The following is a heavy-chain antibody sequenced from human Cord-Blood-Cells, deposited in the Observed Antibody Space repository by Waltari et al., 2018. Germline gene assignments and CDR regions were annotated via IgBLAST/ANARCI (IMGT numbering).Heavy chain of an antibody. D-gene: IGHD5-18*01. CDR3: ARAGGYGYGHYYYYGMDV. J-gene: IGHJ6*02. CDR2: IIPIFGTA. CDR1: GGTFSSYA. V-gene: IGHV1-69*12. Sequence: QVQLVQSGAEVKKPGSSVKVSCKASGGTFSSYAISWVRQAPGQGLEWMGGIIPIFGTANYAQKFQGRVTITADESTSTAYMELSSLRSEDTAVYYCARAGGYGYGHYYYYGMDVWGQGTTVTVSS.